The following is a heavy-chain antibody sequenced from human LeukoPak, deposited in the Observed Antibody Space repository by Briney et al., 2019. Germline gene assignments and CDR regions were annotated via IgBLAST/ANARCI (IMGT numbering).Heavy chain of an antibody. V-gene: IGHV3-74*01. CDR2: TNSDGSLP. Sequence: PGGSLRLSCAASGFTFSRYWMHWVRQAPGKGLVWASRTNSDGSLPSYADSVKGRFTISRDNAKNTLYLQMNSLGVEDTAIYYCARGLPGYSNTWNDHWGQGTLVTVSS. CDR1: GFTFSRYW. J-gene: IGHJ5*02. D-gene: IGHD6-13*01. CDR3: ARGLPGYSNTWNDH.